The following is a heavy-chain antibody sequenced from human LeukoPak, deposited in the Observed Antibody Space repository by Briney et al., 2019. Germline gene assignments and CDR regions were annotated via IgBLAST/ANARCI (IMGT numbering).Heavy chain of an antibody. CDR1: GGSISSCY. V-gene: IGHV4-59*08. D-gene: IGHD2-2*01. Sequence: SETLSLTCTVSGGSISSCYWSWIRRPPGKGLEWIGYIYYSGSTNYNPSLKSRVTISVDTSKNQFSLKLSSVTAADTAVYYCARHRRRDFSSQDAFDIWGQGTTVTVSS. J-gene: IGHJ3*02. CDR2: IYYSGST. CDR3: ARHRRRDFSSQDAFDI.